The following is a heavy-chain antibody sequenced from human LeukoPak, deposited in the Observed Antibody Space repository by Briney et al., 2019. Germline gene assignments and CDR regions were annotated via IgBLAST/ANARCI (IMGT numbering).Heavy chain of an antibody. Sequence: GGSLRLSCAASGFTFSSYGMHWVRQAPGKGLEWVAVISYDGSNKYYADSVKGRFTISRDNSKNTLYLQMNSLRAEDTAVYYCAKFIRIIRSCGGDCYSTHHDAFDIRGQGTMVTVSS. V-gene: IGHV3-30*18. J-gene: IGHJ3*02. CDR2: ISYDGSNK. D-gene: IGHD2-21*02. CDR1: GFTFSSYG. CDR3: AKFIRIIRSCGGDCYSTHHDAFDI.